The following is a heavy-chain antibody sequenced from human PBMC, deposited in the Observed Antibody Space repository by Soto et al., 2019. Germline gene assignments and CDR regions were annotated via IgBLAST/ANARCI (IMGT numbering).Heavy chain of an antibody. CDR2: ISSSSSTI. D-gene: IGHD4-17*01. V-gene: IGHV3-48*01. Sequence: GGSLRLSCAASGFTFSTYSMNWVRQAPGKGLEWFSYISSSSSTIYYADSVKGRFTISRDNAKNSLYLQMNSLRAEDTAVYYCAREADYVNWFVPCFQGTLFT. J-gene: IGHJ5*02. CDR1: GFTFSTYS. CDR3: AREADYVNWFVP.